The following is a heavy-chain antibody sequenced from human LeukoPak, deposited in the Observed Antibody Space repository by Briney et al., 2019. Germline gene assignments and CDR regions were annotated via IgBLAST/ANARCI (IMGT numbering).Heavy chain of an antibody. V-gene: IGHV4-30-2*01. D-gene: IGHD6-13*01. CDR1: GGSISSGGYY. CDR2: IYHSGST. CDR3: ARSSGSWTNWFDP. J-gene: IGHJ5*02. Sequence: SETLSLTCTVSGGSISSGGYYWSWIRQPPGKGLEWIGYIYHSGSTYYNPSLKSRVTISVDRSKNQFSLKLSSVTAADTAVYYCARSSGSWTNWFDPWGQGTLVTVSS.